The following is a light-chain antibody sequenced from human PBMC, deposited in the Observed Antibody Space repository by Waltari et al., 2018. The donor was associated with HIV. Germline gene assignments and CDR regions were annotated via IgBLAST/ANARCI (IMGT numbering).Light chain of an antibody. V-gene: IGLV1-40*01. CDR1: SSNIGAGFD. Sequence: QSLLTQPPSVSGAPGQRVTISCTGSSSNIGAGFDVHWYQQLPGTVPKLLIYGNSNRPSGVPNRFSGSKSGTSASLAITGLQAEDEADYYCQSYDRSLSGYVVFGGGTKLTV. CDR3: QSYDRSLSGYVV. J-gene: IGLJ2*01. CDR2: GNS.